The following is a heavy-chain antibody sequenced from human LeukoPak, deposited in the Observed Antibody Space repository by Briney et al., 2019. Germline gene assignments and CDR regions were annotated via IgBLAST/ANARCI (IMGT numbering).Heavy chain of an antibody. Sequence: GGSLRLSCAASGFTFSSYWMSWVRQAPGKGLEWVANIKQDGSDKYYVDSVKGRFTISRDNAKNSLYPQMNSLRAEDTAVYYCSGEYYYGMDVWGQGTTVTVSS. CDR2: IKQDGSDK. J-gene: IGHJ6*02. CDR1: GFTFSSYW. V-gene: IGHV3-7*04. CDR3: SGEYYYGMDV.